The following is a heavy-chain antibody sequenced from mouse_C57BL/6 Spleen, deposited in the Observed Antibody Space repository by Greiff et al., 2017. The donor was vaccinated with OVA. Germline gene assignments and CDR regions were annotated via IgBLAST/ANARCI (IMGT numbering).Heavy chain of an antibody. J-gene: IGHJ2*01. CDR2: INPNNGGT. Sequence: EVQLQQSGPELVKPGASVKISCKASGYTFTDYYMNWVKQSHGKSLEWIGDINPNNGGTSYNQKFKGKATLTVDKSSSTAYMELRSLTSEDSAVYYCARNGDYEGSDWGQGTTLTVSS. V-gene: IGHV1-26*01. CDR3: ARNGDYEGSD. D-gene: IGHD2-4*01. CDR1: GYTFTDYY.